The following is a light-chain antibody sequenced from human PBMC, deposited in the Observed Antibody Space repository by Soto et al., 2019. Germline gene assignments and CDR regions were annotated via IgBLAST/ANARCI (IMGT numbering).Light chain of an antibody. Sequence: EIVLTQSPATLSLSPGERATLSCRASQSVSSYLAWYQQKPGQAPRLLIYDASNRATGIPARFSGSGSGTDFTLTISSLEPEDCAVYYCQQRSNWPPFFGGGTKVEIK. V-gene: IGKV3-11*01. CDR3: QQRSNWPPF. CDR1: QSVSSY. J-gene: IGKJ4*01. CDR2: DAS.